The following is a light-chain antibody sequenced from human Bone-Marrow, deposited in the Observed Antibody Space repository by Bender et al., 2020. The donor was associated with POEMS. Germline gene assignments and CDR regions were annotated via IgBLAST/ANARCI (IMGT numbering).Light chain of an antibody. CDR2: DVT. J-gene: IGLJ3*02. Sequence: QSALTQPRSVSGSPGQSVTISCTGTNSDVGGYDYVSWYQQHPGKAPKFMIYDVTKRPSGVPDRFSGSKSGNTASLTISGLQAEDEADYYCCSYAGSNSLVFGGGTKLTVL. V-gene: IGLV2-11*01. CDR3: CSYAGSNSLV. CDR1: NSDVGGYDY.